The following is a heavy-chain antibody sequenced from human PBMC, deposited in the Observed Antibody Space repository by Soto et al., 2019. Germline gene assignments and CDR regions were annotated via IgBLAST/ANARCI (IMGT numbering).Heavy chain of an antibody. V-gene: IGHV3-30-3*01. Sequence: QVQMVESGGGVVQPGKSLRLSCSVSGFTFINYAMHWVRQAPGKGLEWVAFIARQGDEKYYADSVKGRYTISRDNSRGTLDLHLNSQTSDDTAVYYCVREWNHGDFEYWGHGTLGTVS. CDR2: IARQGDEK. CDR3: VREWNHGDFEY. CDR1: GFTFINYA. J-gene: IGHJ4*01. D-gene: IGHD4-17*01.